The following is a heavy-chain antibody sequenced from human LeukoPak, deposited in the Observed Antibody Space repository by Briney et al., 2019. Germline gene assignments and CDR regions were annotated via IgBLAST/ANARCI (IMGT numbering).Heavy chain of an antibody. Sequence: GGSLRLSCAASGLTFTRYSMSWVRQAPGKGLEWVSSISTSSGYIYYADSVMGRFTISRDNAKNSLYLQMNSLRPEDTAVYYCASSDYVWGKPFYFDYWGQGTLVTVYS. CDR2: ISTSSGYI. V-gene: IGHV3-21*01. D-gene: IGHD3-16*01. CDR3: ASSDYVWGKPFYFDY. J-gene: IGHJ4*02. CDR1: GLTFTRYS.